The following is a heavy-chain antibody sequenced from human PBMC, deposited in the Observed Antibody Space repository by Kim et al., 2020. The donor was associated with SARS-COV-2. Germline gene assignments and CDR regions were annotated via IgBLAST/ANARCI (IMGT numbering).Heavy chain of an antibody. CDR2: IWYDGSNK. CDR3: AKEFGPVAGGMYYFDY. CDR1: GFTFSSYG. Sequence: GGSLRLSCAASGFTFSSYGMHWVRQAPGKGLEWVAVIWYDGSNKYYADSVKGRFTISRDNSKNTLYLQMNSLRAEDTAVYYCAKEFGPVAGGMYYFDYWGQGTLVTVSS. V-gene: IGHV3-33*06. D-gene: IGHD6-19*01. J-gene: IGHJ4*02.